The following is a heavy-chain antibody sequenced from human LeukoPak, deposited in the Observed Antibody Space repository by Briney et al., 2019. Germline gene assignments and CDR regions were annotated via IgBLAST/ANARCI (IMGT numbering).Heavy chain of an antibody. D-gene: IGHD3-22*01. CDR3: ASHKENFYDSSGNY. Sequence: GGSLRLSCAASGFSFTSSAMSWVRQAPGKGLECVSSISGSGGSTDYAGSVKGWFTISRDNSKNTLYLQMNGLRAEDTAVYYCASHKENFYDSSGNYWGQGTLVTVSS. CDR2: ISGSGGST. J-gene: IGHJ4*02. V-gene: IGHV3-23*01. CDR1: GFSFTSSA.